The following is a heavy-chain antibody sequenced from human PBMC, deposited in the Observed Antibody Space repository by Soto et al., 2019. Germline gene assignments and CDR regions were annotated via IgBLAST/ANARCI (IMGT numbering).Heavy chain of an antibody. D-gene: IGHD2-2*01. CDR1: GGSISSYY. CDR3: ASLVVPAATKDYYYYMDV. Sequence: SETLSLTCTVSGGSISSYYWSWIRQPPGKGLEWIGYIYYSGSTNYNPSLKSRVTISVDTSKNQFSLKLSSVTAADTAVYYCASLVVPAATKDYYYYMDVWGKGTTVTVSS. V-gene: IGHV4-59*08. J-gene: IGHJ6*03. CDR2: IYYSGST.